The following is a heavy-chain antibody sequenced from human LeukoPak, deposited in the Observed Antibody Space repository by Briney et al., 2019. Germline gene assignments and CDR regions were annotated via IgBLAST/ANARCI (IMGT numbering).Heavy chain of an antibody. CDR1: GYTLTELY. Sequence: ASVKLSCKVSGYTLTELYMNWVRQAPGKGLEWMGDFDPEDGETNYAHKLQGRVTMTEDTSTHTAYMVLTSVRSEGTGVYCCATYLAGGYYLAVEYWGEGTLVSV. V-gene: IGHV1-24*01. J-gene: IGHJ4*02. D-gene: IGHD3-22*01. CDR2: FDPEDGET. CDR3: ATYLAGGYYLAVEY.